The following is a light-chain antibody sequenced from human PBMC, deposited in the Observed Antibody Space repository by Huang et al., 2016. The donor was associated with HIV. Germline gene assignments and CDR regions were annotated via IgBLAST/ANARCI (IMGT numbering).Light chain of an antibody. CDR3: QQYYSTPPT. J-gene: IGKJ2*01. Sequence: DIVMTQSPDSLVVSLGARATINCKSSQSVLYSSNNKNYLAWYQQTPGQPPKLLIYWASTRESGVPDRFSGSGSGTDFTLTISSLQAEDVAVYYCQQYYSTPPTFGQGTKLEIK. V-gene: IGKV4-1*01. CDR1: QSVLYSSNNKNY. CDR2: WAS.